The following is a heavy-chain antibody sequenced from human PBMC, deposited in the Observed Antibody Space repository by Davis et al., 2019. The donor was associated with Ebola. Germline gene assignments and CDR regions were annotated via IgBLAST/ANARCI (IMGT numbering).Heavy chain of an antibody. V-gene: IGHV3-74*01. D-gene: IGHD2-15*01. CDR2: INTDGSRT. J-gene: IGHJ4*02. CDR1: GFTFSSYW. Sequence: GESLKISCAASGFTFSSYWIHWVRQAPGKGLVWVSRINTDGSRTRDADSVKGRFTISRDNAKNTLYLQMNNLRAEDTAVYYCARVLSYCSGGSCPGGSDHWGQGTLVTVSS. CDR3: ARVLSYCSGGSCPGGSDH.